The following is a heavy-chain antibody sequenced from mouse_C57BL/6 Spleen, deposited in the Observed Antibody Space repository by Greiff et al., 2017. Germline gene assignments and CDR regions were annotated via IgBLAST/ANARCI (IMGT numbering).Heavy chain of an antibody. CDR3: TTGGWLRRAY. D-gene: IGHD2-2*01. CDR1: GFNIKDDY. J-gene: IGHJ3*01. V-gene: IGHV14-4*01. CDR2: IDPENGDT. Sequence: VQLQQSGAELVRPGASVKLSCTASGFNIKDDYMHWVKQRPEQGLEWIGWIDPENGDTEYASKFQGKATITSDNSSNTAYLQLSSLTSEDTAVYYCTTGGWLRRAYWGQGTLVTVSA.